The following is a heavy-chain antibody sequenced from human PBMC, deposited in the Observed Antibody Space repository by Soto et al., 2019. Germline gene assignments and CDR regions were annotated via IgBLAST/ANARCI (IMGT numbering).Heavy chain of an antibody. CDR3: AGWGGHDYNY. J-gene: IGHJ4*02. CDR1: GFPFSTYW. D-gene: IGHD4-4*01. CDR2: INPDGNVG. Sequence: EVQLLGSGGGLVQPGGSLRLSCVGSGFPFSTYWMNWVRQAPGKGLEWVANINPDGNVGTYVDSVRGRLTTSRDNAKKSLYLQMNSLRADDTAVYFCAGWGGHDYNYWGQGIMVTVSS. V-gene: IGHV3-7*03.